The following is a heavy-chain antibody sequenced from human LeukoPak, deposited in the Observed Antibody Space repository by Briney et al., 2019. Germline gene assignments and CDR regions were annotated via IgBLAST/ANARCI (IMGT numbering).Heavy chain of an antibody. CDR1: GFTFSSYG. Sequence: TGGTLRLSCAASGFTFSSYGMSWVRQAPGKGLEWVSSISGSGGSTYYADSVKGRFTISRDNSKNTLYLQMNSLRSEDTAVYYCARYKHYYDSSGYYQYYFDYWGQGTLVTVSS. D-gene: IGHD3-22*01. CDR3: ARYKHYYDSSGYYQYYFDY. J-gene: IGHJ4*02. CDR2: ISGSGGST. V-gene: IGHV3-23*01.